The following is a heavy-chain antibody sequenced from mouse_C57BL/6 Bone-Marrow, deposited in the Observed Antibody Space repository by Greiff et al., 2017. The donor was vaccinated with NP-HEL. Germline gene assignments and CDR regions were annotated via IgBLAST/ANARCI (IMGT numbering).Heavy chain of an antibody. V-gene: IGHV1-19*01. D-gene: IGHD1-1*01. Sequence: EVQLQQSGPVLVKPGASVKMSCKASGYTFTDYYMNWVKQSHGKSLEWIGVINPYNGGTSYNQKFKGKATLTVDKSSSTAYMELNSLTSEDSAVYYCARERLTTVVAEKDYWGQGTTLTVSS. CDR2: INPYNGGT. J-gene: IGHJ2*01. CDR3: ARERLTTVVAEKDY. CDR1: GYTFTDYY.